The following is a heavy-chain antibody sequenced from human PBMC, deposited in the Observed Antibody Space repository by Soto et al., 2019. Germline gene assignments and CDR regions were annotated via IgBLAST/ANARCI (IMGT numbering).Heavy chain of an antibody. J-gene: IGHJ4*02. CDR1: GFTFSSYW. D-gene: IGHD6-13*01. CDR2: IKQDGSGK. Sequence: EVQLVESGGGLVQHGGSLRLSCAASGFTFSSYWMSWVRQAPGKGLEWVANIKQDGSGKYYVDSVKGRFTISRDNAKNSLYLQMNSLRAEDTAVYYCASKIAAAPRGGYWGQGTLVTVSS. CDR3: ASKIAAAPRGGY. V-gene: IGHV3-7*01.